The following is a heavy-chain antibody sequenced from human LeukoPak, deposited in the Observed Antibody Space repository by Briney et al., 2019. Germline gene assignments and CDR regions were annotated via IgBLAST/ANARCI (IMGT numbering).Heavy chain of an antibody. D-gene: IGHD3-10*01. CDR1: GFTFSSYA. CDR2: ISGSGGST. CDR3: AKGRITMVRGAKDY. J-gene: IGHJ4*02. Sequence: GGSLRLSCAASGFTFSSYAMSWVRQAPGKGLEGVSAISGSGGSTYYADSVKGRFTISRDNSKNTLYLQMNSLRAEDTAVYYCAKGRITMVRGAKDYWGQGTLVTVSS. V-gene: IGHV3-23*01.